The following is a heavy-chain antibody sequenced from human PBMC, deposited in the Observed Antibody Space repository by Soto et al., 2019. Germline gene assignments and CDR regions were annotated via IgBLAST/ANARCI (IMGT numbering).Heavy chain of an antibody. D-gene: IGHD3-10*01. J-gene: IGHJ4*02. CDR1: GFTLSGHG. Sequence: QVQLVASGGGVVQPERSLSLSCAASGFTLSGHGLHWVRQAPGKGLEWVAVVTHDGTERHYPDSVKGRFTITRDISKNTFYLQMNSLRVEDTAMYYCAREKNSGYYRTVYYWGQGTLVTVSS. CDR2: VTHDGTER. V-gene: IGHV3-30*03. CDR3: AREKNSGYYRTVYY.